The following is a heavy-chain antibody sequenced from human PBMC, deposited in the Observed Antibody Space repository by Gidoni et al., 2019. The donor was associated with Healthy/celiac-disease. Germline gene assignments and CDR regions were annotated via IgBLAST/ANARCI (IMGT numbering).Heavy chain of an antibody. CDR2: CDPEDGET. J-gene: IGHJ4*02. CDR1: GYTLPELS. D-gene: IGHD1-26*01. V-gene: IGHV1-24*01. CDR3: ATGIRWELLYYFDY. Sequence: HVQLVQSGAAVKKPGASVKIPCKVSGYTLPELSMHWVRQAPGKGLEWMGGCDPEDGETIYAQKFQGRVTMTEDTSTDTAYMGLSSLRSEDTAVYYCATGIRWELLYYFDYWGQGTLVTVSS.